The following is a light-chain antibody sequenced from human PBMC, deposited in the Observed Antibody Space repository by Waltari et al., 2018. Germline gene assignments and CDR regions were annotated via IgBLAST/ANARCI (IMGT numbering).Light chain of an antibody. Sequence: DVVLTQSPLSLSVAPGQSASISCTSSESLVYSDGKTYLYWYLQKPGQPPQLLIYELSDRFSGVPPRFSASGSGTEFTLKISRVEAGDVGTYYCMQSMKPPLFTFGPGTKLEI. CDR3: MQSMKPPLFT. V-gene: IGKV2D-29*01. CDR1: ESLVYSDGKTY. CDR2: ELS. J-gene: IGKJ2*01.